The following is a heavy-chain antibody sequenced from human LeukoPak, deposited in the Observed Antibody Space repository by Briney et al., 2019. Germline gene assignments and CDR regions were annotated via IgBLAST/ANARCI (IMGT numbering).Heavy chain of an antibody. CDR1: GGTFSSYT. V-gene: IGHV1-69*02. Sequence: GASVKVSCKASGGTFSSYTISWVRQAPGQGLEWMGRIIPILGIANYAQKFQGRVTITADKSTSTAYMELSSLRSEDTAVYYRAREAANTNYYYYYMDVWGKGTTVTVSS. J-gene: IGHJ6*03. CDR3: AREAANTNYYYYYMDV. D-gene: IGHD6-13*01. CDR2: IIPILGIA.